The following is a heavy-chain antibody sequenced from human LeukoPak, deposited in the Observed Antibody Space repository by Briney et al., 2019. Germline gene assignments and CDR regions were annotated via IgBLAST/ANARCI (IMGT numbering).Heavy chain of an antibody. CDR3: ARGSSGFDY. CDR1: GYTFTIFD. Sequence: ASVKVSCKTSGYTFTIFDINWVRQAPGQGLEWVGWMNPNTGDTVYAQKFQGRVTMTRNTSISTAYMELSSLRSEDTAVYYCARGSSGFDYWGQGTLVTVSS. J-gene: IGHJ4*02. D-gene: IGHD6-19*01. CDR2: MNPNTGDT. V-gene: IGHV1-8*01.